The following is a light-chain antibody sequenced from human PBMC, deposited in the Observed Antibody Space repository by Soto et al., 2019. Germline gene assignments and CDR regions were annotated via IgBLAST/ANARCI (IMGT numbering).Light chain of an antibody. V-gene: IGKV4-1*01. CDR1: QSVLYSSNNKNY. J-gene: IGKJ1*01. CDR3: KQYYNTWT. Sequence: DIVMTQFPDSLAVSLGEKTTINCKSSQSVLYSSNNKNYLAWYQQKPGQPPKLLIYWASTRESGVPDRFSGSGSGTDFTLTISSLQAEDVAVYYCKQYYNTWTVGKGNKVAIK. CDR2: WAS.